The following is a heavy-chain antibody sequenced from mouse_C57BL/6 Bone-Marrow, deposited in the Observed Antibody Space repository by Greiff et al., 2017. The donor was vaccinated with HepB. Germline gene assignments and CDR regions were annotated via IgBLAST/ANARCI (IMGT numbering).Heavy chain of an antibody. CDR2: IDPEDGDT. V-gene: IGHV14-1*01. CDR3: TNSVYYYGSSPWYFDV. D-gene: IGHD1-1*01. CDR1: GFNIKDYY. J-gene: IGHJ1*03. Sequence: EVKLVESGAELVRPGASVKLSCTASGFNIKDYYMHWVKQRPEQGLEWIGRIDPEDGDTEYAPKFQGKATMTADTSSNTAYLQLSSLTSEDTAVYYCTNSVYYYGSSPWYFDVWGTGTTVTVSS.